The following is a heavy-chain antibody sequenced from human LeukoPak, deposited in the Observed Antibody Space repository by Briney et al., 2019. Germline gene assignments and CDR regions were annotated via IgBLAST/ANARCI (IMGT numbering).Heavy chain of an antibody. CDR2: ISPYNGDT. J-gene: IGHJ4*02. CDR3: ARAGYCSNGLCLTLDN. CDR1: GYTFITYG. D-gene: IGHD2-8*01. V-gene: IGHV1-18*01. Sequence: ASVKVSCKASGYTFITYGITWARQAPGQGLEWMGWISPYNGDTNYAQKFQGRATMTTDTSPSTAYMELRSLRSDDTAIYYCARAGYCSNGLCLTLDNWGQGTLVTVSS.